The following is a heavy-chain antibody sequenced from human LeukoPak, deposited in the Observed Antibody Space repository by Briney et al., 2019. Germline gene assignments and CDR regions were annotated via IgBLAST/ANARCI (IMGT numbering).Heavy chain of an antibody. CDR2: IIPIFGTA. CDR3: ASRERAVGATVNDY. CDR1: GGTFSSYA. J-gene: IGHJ4*02. Sequence: SVKVSCKASGGTFSSYAISWVRQAPGQGLEWMGGIIPIFGTANYAQKFQGRVTITADESTSTAYMELSSLRSEDTAAYYCASRERAVGATVNDYWGQGTLVTVSS. V-gene: IGHV1-69*13. D-gene: IGHD1-26*01.